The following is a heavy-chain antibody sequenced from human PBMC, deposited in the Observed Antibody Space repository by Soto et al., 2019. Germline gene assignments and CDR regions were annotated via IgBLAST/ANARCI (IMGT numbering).Heavy chain of an antibody. Sequence: ESWGGVVQPGRSLGLSCTASGFTFRNYAMHWVRQAPGKGLEWVAVVWYDGGNKYYADSVKGRFTISRDNSDNILYLQMNSPRVEDTAVYYCARGGAGRYMYYFDYWGQGTLVTVSS. CDR2: VWYDGGNK. J-gene: IGHJ4*02. D-gene: IGHD1-26*01. CDR3: ARGGAGRYMYYFDY. CDR1: GFTFRNYA. V-gene: IGHV3-33*01.